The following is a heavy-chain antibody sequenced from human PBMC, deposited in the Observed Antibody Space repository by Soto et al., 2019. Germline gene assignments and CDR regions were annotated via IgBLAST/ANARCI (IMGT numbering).Heavy chain of an antibody. CDR2: IYHSGST. Sequence: SETLSLTCAVSGGSISSGGYSWSWIRQPPGKGLEWIGYIYHSGSTYYNPSLKSRVTISVDRSKNQFSLKLSSVTAADTAVYYCARAIGAGCYSSYGMDVLGQGTTVTVSS. J-gene: IGHJ6*02. D-gene: IGHD6-13*01. CDR3: ARAIGAGCYSSYGMDV. V-gene: IGHV4-30-2*01. CDR1: GGSISSGGYS.